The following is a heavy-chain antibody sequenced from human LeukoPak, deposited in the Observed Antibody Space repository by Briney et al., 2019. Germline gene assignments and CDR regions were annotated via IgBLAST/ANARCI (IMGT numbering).Heavy chain of an antibody. CDR1: GGSISSGGYY. V-gene: IGHV4-30-4*08. CDR2: IYYSGST. Sequence: SETLSLTCTVSGGSISSGGYYWSWIRQHPGKGLEWIGYIYYSGSTYYNPSLKSRVTISVDTSKNQFSLKLSSVTAADTAVYYCASEPADYYDSSGRNCWGQGTLVTVSS. D-gene: IGHD3-22*01. J-gene: IGHJ4*02. CDR3: ASEPADYYDSSGRNC.